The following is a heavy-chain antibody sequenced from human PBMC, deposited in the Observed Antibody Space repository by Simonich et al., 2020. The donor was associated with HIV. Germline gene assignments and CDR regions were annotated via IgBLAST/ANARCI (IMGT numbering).Heavy chain of an antibody. CDR2: IIPIFGTA. D-gene: IGHD6-13*01. Sequence: VQSGAEVQKPGSSVTVSCKPSGGPFSSYSIPWVRQAPGQGLEWMGGIIPIFGTANYAQKFQGRVTITADESTSTVYMELSSLRSEDTAVYYCARGPGYSKWDYWGQGTLVTVSS. CDR3: ARGPGYSKWDY. V-gene: IGHV1-69*13. J-gene: IGHJ4*02. CDR1: GGPFSSYS.